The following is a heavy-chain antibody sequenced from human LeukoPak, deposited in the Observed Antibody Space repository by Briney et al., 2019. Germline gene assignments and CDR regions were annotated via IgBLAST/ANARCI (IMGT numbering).Heavy chain of an antibody. J-gene: IGHJ3*02. CDR2: TWYDGSNK. CDR3: ARVHWGNYYPNAFDI. V-gene: IGHV3-33*08. D-gene: IGHD3-10*01. CDR1: GFTFSSHS. Sequence: PGRSLRLSCAASGFTFSSHSMHWVRQAPGKGLEWVAVTWYDGSNKYYADSVKGRFTISRDNPKNTLYRQMNSLRVEDTAVYYCARVHWGNYYPNAFDIWGQGTMVTVSS.